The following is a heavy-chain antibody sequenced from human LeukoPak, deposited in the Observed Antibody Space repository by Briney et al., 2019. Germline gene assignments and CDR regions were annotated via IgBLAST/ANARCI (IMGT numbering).Heavy chain of an antibody. CDR3: ARDHAAAGNGFDY. D-gene: IGHD6-13*01. Sequence: SETLSLACTVSGGSISSSSYYWGWIRQPPGKGLEWIGSIYYSGSTYYNPSLKSRVTISVDTSKNQFSLKLSSVTAADTAVYYCARDHAAAGNGFDYWGQGTLVTVSS. J-gene: IGHJ4*02. CDR1: GGSISSSSYY. V-gene: IGHV4-39*07. CDR2: IYYSGST.